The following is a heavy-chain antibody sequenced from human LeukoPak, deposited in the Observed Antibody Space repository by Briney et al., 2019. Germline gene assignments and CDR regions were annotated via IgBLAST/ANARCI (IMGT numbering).Heavy chain of an antibody. D-gene: IGHD4/OR15-4a*01. CDR1: GFTSSSDR. Sequence: GGSLRLFCVASGFTSSSDRMNWVRQAPGKGLEWVSTIYSGSDYIYYADSVKGRFTISRDNAKNSLYLQMNSLRAEDTAIYYCARDLPVSGAYHQFDPWGQGTLVTVSS. J-gene: IGHJ5*02. V-gene: IGHV3-21*01. CDR2: IYSGSDYI. CDR3: ARDLPVSGAYHQFDP.